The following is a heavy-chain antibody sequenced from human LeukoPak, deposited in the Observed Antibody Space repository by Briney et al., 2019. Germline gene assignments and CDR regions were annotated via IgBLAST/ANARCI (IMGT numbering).Heavy chain of an antibody. CDR1: GFTFDDYA. D-gene: IGHD2-2*01. J-gene: IGHJ4*02. Sequence: GGSLRLSCAASGFTFDDYAMHWVRQAPGKGLEWVSGISWNSGSLGYADSVKGRFTISRDNAKNSLYLQMNSLRAEDTAVYYCARDGCSSTSCFDYWGQGTLVTVSS. V-gene: IGHV3-9*01. CDR2: ISWNSGSL. CDR3: ARDGCSSTSCFDY.